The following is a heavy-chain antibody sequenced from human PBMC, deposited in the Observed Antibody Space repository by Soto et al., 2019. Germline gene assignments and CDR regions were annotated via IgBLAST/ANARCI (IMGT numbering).Heavy chain of an antibody. CDR2: IYTSGST. CDR3: ARDKMIAAAGRYAFDI. CDR1: GGSISSYY. Sequence: QVQLQESGPGLVKPSETLSLTCTVSGGSISSYYWSWIRQPAGKGLEWIGRIYTSGSTNYNPSLKSRVTMSVDTSKNQFYLKLSSVTAADTAVYYCARDKMIAAAGRYAFDIWGQGTMVTVSS. D-gene: IGHD6-13*01. J-gene: IGHJ3*02. V-gene: IGHV4-4*07.